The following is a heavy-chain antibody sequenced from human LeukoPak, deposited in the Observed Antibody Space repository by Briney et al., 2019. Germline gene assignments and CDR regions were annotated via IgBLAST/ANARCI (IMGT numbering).Heavy chain of an antibody. D-gene: IGHD5-12*01. CDR1: GLTFSNYA. CDR2: ISGSGTKT. Sequence: GGSLRLSCAVSGLTFSNYAMTWVRQAPGKGLECVSLISGSGTKTYYADSVKGRFTISRDNSKNTVYLQMNSLRVDDTAVYYCSTGHSDYGTGFDFWGRGTLVADPS. J-gene: IGHJ4*02. CDR3: STGHSDYGTGFDF. V-gene: IGHV3-23*01.